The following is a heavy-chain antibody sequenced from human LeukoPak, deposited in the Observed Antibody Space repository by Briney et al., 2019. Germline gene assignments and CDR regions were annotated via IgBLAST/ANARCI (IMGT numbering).Heavy chain of an antibody. J-gene: IGHJ5*02. D-gene: IGHD2-21*01. Sequence: SETLSLTCTVSGGSLSSYYWSWIRQPPGKELEWIGYIYYSGCTNYNPSLKSRVTISLDTSKNQFSLKLSSVTAADTAIYYCARYSNAVAGARWFDHWGQGTLVTVSS. V-gene: IGHV4-59*01. CDR3: ARYSNAVAGARWFDH. CDR2: IYYSGCT. CDR1: GGSLSSYY.